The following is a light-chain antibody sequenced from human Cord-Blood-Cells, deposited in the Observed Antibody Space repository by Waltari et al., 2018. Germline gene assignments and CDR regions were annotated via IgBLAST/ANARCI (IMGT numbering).Light chain of an antibody. Sequence: QSVLTQPPSVSEAPRQRVTISCSGSSSNIGNNAVNWYQQLPVKAPTLLIYYDDVLPSGVSDRFSGSKAGNSSSLAISGLQSEDEADYYCAAWDDSLKVFGGGTKLTVL. CDR1: SSNIGNNA. J-gene: IGLJ3*02. V-gene: IGLV1-36*01. CDR2: YDD. CDR3: AAWDDSLKV.